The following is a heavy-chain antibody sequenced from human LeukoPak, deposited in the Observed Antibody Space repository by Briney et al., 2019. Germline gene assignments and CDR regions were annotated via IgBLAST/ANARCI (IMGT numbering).Heavy chain of an antibody. Sequence: QSGGSLRLSCAASGFTFSSYSMNWVRQAPGKGLEWISYISSGSSTIYYADSVKGRFTISRDNAKNSLYLQMNSLRAEDTAVYYCARVPSNIAADDYWGQGTLVTVSS. CDR1: GFTFSSYS. V-gene: IGHV3-48*01. CDR3: ARVPSNIAADDY. D-gene: IGHD6-13*01. J-gene: IGHJ4*02. CDR2: ISSGSSTI.